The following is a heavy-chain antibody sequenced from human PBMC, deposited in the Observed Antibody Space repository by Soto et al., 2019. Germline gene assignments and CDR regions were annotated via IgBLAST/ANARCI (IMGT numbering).Heavy chain of an antibody. Sequence: EVQLLESGGGLVQPGGSLRLSCAASGFTFGTYAMNWLRQAPGRGLECVSFISGSGRTTYYADSVKGRFTVSRDNSKNTMYLQMNSLRAEDTALYYCAKFRGPSYSYYYMDVWGKGTRVTVSS. J-gene: IGHJ6*03. D-gene: IGHD3-16*01. V-gene: IGHV3-23*01. CDR1: GFTFGTYA. CDR3: AKFRGPSYSYYYMDV. CDR2: ISGSGRTT.